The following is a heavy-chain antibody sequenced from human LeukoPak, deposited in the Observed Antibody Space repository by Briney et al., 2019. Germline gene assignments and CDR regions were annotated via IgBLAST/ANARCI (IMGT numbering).Heavy chain of an antibody. CDR1: GGTFSSYA. V-gene: IGHV1-69*04. CDR3: ALSNYDSSGYYYDEDY. D-gene: IGHD3-22*01. Sequence: ASVKVSCKASGGTFSSYAISWVRQAPGQGLEWMGRIIPILGIANYAQKFQGRVTITADKSTSTAYMELSSLRSEDTAVYYCALSNYDSSGYYYDEDYWGQGTLVTVSS. J-gene: IGHJ4*02. CDR2: IIPILGIA.